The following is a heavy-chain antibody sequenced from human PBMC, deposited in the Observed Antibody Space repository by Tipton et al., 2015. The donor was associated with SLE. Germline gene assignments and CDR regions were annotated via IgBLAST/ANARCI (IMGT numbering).Heavy chain of an antibody. V-gene: IGHV3-49*04. J-gene: IGHJ4*02. CDR3: ASLDYSDYDY. D-gene: IGHD4-11*01. Sequence: SLRLSCTASGFTFGDYAMSWVRQAPGKGLEWVGFIRSKAYGGTTEYAASVKGRFTISRDDSKSIAYLQMNSLKTEDTAVYYCASLDYSDYDYWGQGTLVTVSS. CDR2: IRSKAYGGTT. CDR1: GFTFGDYA.